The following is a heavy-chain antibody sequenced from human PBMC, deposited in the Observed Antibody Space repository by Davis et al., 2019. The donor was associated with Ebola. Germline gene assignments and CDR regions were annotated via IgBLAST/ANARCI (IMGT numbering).Heavy chain of an antibody. J-gene: IGHJ3*02. Sequence: HSQTLSLTCAISGDSVSGGSGGWNWLRQSPSRGLEWLGRTYYSSKWYNNYASSVKSRTTINPDTSKNQFSLQLNSVTPEDTAVYYCARGWLRTGLDIWGQGTMVIVSS. CDR1: GDSVSGGSGG. D-gene: IGHD5-24*01. CDR3: ARGWLRTGLDI. CDR2: TYYSSKWYN. V-gene: IGHV6-1*01.